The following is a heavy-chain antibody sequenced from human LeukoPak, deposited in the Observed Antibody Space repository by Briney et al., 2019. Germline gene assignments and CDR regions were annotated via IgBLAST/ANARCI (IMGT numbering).Heavy chain of an antibody. CDR2: IYYSGGT. CDR3: ARSSEGRYYYDSSGYSYYYYYMDV. V-gene: IGHV4-59*01. D-gene: IGHD3-22*01. Sequence: SETLSLTCTVSGGSISSYYWSWIRQPPGKGLEWIGYIYYSGGTNYNPSLKSRVTISVDTSKKQFSLKLTSVTAADTAVYYCARSSEGRYYYDSSGYSYYYYYMDVWGKGTTVTISS. CDR1: GGSISSYY. J-gene: IGHJ6*03.